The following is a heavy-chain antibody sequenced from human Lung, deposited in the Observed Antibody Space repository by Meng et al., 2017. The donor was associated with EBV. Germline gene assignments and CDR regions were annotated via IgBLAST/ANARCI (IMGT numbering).Heavy chain of an antibody. J-gene: IGHJ4*02. CDR3: ARVEVGITSGDY. CDR2: ISAYNGNT. V-gene: IGHV1-18*01. Sequence: VPAGGEVKKPGASVKASCKASGYTLHNYGITWVRQAPGQGLEWMGWISAYNGNTNYAQTLQGRLTMTTDTSTSTAYMELRSLRSDDTAVYYCARVEVGITSGDYWGQGTLVTVSS. CDR1: GYTLHNYG. D-gene: IGHD1-26*01.